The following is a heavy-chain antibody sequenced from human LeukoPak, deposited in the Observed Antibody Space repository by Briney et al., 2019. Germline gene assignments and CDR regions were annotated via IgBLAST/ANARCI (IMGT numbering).Heavy chain of an antibody. CDR1: GGSISSSSYS. CDR3: AREVGGVYHVDY. Sequence: PSETLSLTCTVSGGSISSSSYSWGWIRQPPGKGLEWIGTIYYSGITNYNPSLKSRVSMSVGKSKNQFSLKVNSVTAADTAVYFCAREVGGVYHVDYWGQGTLVTVSS. D-gene: IGHD4-23*01. J-gene: IGHJ4*02. CDR2: IYYSGIT. V-gene: IGHV4-39*07.